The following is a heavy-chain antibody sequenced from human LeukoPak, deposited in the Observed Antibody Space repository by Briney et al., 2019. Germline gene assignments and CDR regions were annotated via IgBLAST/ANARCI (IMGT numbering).Heavy chain of an antibody. CDR1: GGSISSYY. V-gene: IGHV4-59*04. CDR3: ARRRYYYDSSGPTRAYFDY. D-gene: IGHD3-22*01. J-gene: IGHJ4*02. CDR2: IYYSGST. Sequence: SETLSLTCTVSGGSISSYYWSWIRQPPGKGLEWIGYIYYSGSTYYNPSLKSRVTISVDTSKNQFSLKLSSVTAADTAVYYCARRRYYYDSSGPTRAYFDYWGQGTLVTVSS.